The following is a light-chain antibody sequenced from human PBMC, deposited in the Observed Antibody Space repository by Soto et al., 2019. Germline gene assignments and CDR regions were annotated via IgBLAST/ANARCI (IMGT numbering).Light chain of an antibody. J-gene: IGKJ1*01. CDR1: QSIGSW. CDR2: AAS. CDR3: QQYNPYSRT. V-gene: IGKV1-5*01. Sequence: DLVLTPSPASLAVSLGARATINCKSSQSIGSWLAWYQQKPGKAPNLLIYAASSLQSGVPSRFSGSGSGTDFTLTISSLQRDDFAIYYCQQYNPYSRTFGQGTKVDIK.